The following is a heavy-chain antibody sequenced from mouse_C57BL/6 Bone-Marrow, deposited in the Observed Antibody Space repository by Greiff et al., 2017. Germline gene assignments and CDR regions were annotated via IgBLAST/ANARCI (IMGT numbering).Heavy chain of an antibody. J-gene: IGHJ4*01. CDR1: GFSLTSYG. D-gene: IGHD1-1*01. Sequence: VQLQQSGPGLVQPSQSLSITCTVSGFSLTSYGVHWVRQSPGKGLAWLGVIWRGGSTDYNAAFMSRLSITKDNSKSQVFFKMNSLQADDTAIYYCATNYYGSSYAMDYWGQGTSVTVSS. CDR3: ATNYYGSSYAMDY. V-gene: IGHV2-5*01. CDR2: IWRGGST.